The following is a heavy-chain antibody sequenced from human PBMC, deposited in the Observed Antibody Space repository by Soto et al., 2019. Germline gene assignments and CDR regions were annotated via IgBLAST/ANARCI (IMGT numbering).Heavy chain of an antibody. J-gene: IGHJ6*02. CDR1: GFTFSSYG. D-gene: IGHD5-12*01. CDR3: ARSYSGYDYYHYYYGMDV. Sequence: GGSLRLSCAASGFTFSSYGMHWVRQAPGKGLEWVAVIWYDGSNKYYADSVKGRFTISRDNSKNTLYLQMNSLRAEDTAVYYCARSYSGYDYYHYYYGMDVWGQGTTVTVSS. CDR2: IWYDGSNK. V-gene: IGHV3-33*01.